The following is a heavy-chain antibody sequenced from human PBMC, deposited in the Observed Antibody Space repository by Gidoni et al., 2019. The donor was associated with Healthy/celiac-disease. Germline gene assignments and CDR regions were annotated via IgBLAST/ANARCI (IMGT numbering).Heavy chain of an antibody. Sequence: NYNPSLKSRVNISVDKSKNQFSLKVSSVTAADTAVYYCARDRPDDFWSGYDPWGQGTLVTVSS. D-gene: IGHD3-3*01. J-gene: IGHJ5*02. CDR3: ARDRPDDFWSGYDP. V-gene: IGHV4-4*02.